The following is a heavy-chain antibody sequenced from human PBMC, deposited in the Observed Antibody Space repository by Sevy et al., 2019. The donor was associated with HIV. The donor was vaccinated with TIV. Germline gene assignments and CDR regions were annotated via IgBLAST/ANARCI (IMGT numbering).Heavy chain of an antibody. CDR3: ARDLTAPYYYYGMDV. D-gene: IGHD1-20*01. CDR1: GFIFSSYE. V-gene: IGHV3-7*01. J-gene: IGHJ6*02. CDR2: IKQDGSEK. Sequence: GGSLRLSCAASGFIFSSYEMSWVRQAPGKGLEWVANIKQDGSEKYYVDSVKGRFTISRDNARNSVYLQMNSLRAEDTGVYYCARDLTAPYYYYGMDVWGQGTMVTVSS.